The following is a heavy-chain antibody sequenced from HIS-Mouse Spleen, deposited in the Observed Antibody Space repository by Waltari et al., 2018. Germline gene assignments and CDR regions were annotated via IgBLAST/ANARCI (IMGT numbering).Heavy chain of an antibody. Sequence: QVQLVQSGAEVKKPGASVKVSCKASGYTFTGYYMHWVRQAPGQGLEWMGWIKPNSGGTNYAKKFQGRVTMTRDTSISTAYMELSRLRSDDTAVYYCARGVGNWGSPYYFDYWGQGTLVTVSS. CDR1: GYTFTGYY. CDR2: IKPNSGGT. V-gene: IGHV1-2*02. J-gene: IGHJ4*02. CDR3: ARGVGNWGSPYYFDY. D-gene: IGHD7-27*01.